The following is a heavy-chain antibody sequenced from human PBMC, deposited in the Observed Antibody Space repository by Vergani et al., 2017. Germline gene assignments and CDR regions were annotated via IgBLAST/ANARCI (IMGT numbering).Heavy chain of an antibody. Sequence: EVELVQSGPEMRKPGESLRISCKGSEYSFGNYWNGWVHQMPGKGLEWMGIIYPADSDTRYSPSFQGQVTISADKSISTAFLQWDSLKASDTALYYCARHTTYTDSWGQGTLVTVSS. J-gene: IGHJ4*02. D-gene: IGHD1-1*01. CDR3: ARHTTYTDS. V-gene: IGHV5-51*07. CDR1: EYSFGNYW. CDR2: IYPADSDT.